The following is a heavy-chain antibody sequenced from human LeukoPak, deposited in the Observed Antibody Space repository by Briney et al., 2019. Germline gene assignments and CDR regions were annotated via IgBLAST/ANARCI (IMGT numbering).Heavy chain of an antibody. D-gene: IGHD2-8*01. CDR3: ARDLTTVTKGFDI. CDR1: GDSISTHY. Sequence: ETLSLTCTISGDSISTHYWTWIRQSPGKGLEWIGYVSSIGLTNYNPSLKSCVTISVDTSKNHFSLRLRSLTAADTAVYYCARDLTTVTKGFDIWGQGTVVTVSS. V-gene: IGHV4-59*11. J-gene: IGHJ3*02. CDR2: VSSIGLT.